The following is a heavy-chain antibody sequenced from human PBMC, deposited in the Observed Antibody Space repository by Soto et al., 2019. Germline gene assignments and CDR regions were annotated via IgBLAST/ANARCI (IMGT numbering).Heavy chain of an antibody. J-gene: IGHJ4*02. D-gene: IGHD3-10*01. CDR3: ARDQPYYGPKHIDY. CDR1: GYTFTSYG. V-gene: IGHV1-18*01. CDR2: ISAYNGNT. Sequence: ASVKVSCKASGYTFTSYGISWVRQAPGQGLEWMGWISAYNGNTNYAQKLQGRVTMTTDTSTSTAYMELRSLRSDDTAVYYCARDQPYYGPKHIDYWGQGTLVTVSS.